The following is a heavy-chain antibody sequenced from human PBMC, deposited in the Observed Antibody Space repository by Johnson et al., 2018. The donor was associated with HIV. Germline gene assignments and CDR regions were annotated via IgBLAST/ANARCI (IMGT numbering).Heavy chain of an antibody. J-gene: IGHJ3*02. CDR2: ISYDGSNK. Sequence: QVQLVESGGGAVQPGRSLRLSCAASGFLFRSYDMHWVRQAQCLGLVWVALISYDGSNKLHDDSVKVRFTISRDNSKKTLYLQMNSLSAEDTAVYYFASDQVWGDPDAFDIWGQGTMVTVSS. CDR1: GFLFRSYD. D-gene: IGHD3-16*01. CDR3: ASDQVWGDPDAFDI. V-gene: IGHV3-30*03.